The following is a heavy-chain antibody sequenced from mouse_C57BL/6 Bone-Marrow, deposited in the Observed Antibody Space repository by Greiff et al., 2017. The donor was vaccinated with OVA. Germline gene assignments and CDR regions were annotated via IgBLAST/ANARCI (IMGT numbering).Heavy chain of an antibody. V-gene: IGHV5-17*01. CDR1: GFTFSDYG. CDR2: ISSGSSTI. Sequence: EVKLVESGGGLVKPGGSLKLSCAASGFTFSDYGMHWVRQAPEKGLEWVAYISSGSSTIYYADTVKGRFTISRDNAKNTLFLQLTSLMSEDTAMYYCARLFFDYWGQGTTLTVSS. CDR3: ARLFFDY. J-gene: IGHJ2*01.